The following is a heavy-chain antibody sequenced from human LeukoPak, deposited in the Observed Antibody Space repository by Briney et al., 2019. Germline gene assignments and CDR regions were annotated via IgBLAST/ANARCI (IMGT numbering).Heavy chain of an antibody. D-gene: IGHD3-22*01. J-gene: IGHJ4*02. V-gene: IGHV4-38-2*02. Sequence: PSETLSLTCSVSGYFLSSGFYWSWIRQPPGKGLEWIASVYHSGTTIYNPSLKSRVTMSMDTSMNHYSLKLRSVTAADTAVYYCARTLSDSSPVATWGQGTLVTVSS. CDR1: GYFLSSGFY. CDR3: ARTLSDSSPVAT. CDR2: VYHSGTT.